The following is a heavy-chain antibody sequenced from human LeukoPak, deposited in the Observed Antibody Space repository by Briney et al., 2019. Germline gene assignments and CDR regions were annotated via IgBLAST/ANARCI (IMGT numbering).Heavy chain of an antibody. Sequence: SVKVPCKASGGTFSSYTISWVRQAHGQGLEWMGRIIPILGIANYAQKFQGRVTITADKSTSTAYMELSSLRSEDTAVYYCARDPPGWADTAMGSDYWGQGTLVTVSS. J-gene: IGHJ4*02. CDR2: IIPILGIA. CDR1: GGTFSSYT. V-gene: IGHV1-69*04. D-gene: IGHD5-18*01. CDR3: ARDPPGWADTAMGSDY.